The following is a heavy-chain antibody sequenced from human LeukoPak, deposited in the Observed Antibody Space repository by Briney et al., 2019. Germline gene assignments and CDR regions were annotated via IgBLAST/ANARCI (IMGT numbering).Heavy chain of an antibody. CDR1: GFTFSSYD. V-gene: IGHV3-13*01. CDR2: IGTAGDT. CDR3: ARYSGSYGMDC. D-gene: IGHD1-26*01. J-gene: IGHJ4*02. Sequence: GGSLRLSCAASGFTFSSYDMHWVRQATGKGLEWVSAIGTAGDTYYPGSVKGRFTNSRENAKNSLYLQMNSLRAGDTAVYYCARYSGSYGMDCWGQGTLVTVSS.